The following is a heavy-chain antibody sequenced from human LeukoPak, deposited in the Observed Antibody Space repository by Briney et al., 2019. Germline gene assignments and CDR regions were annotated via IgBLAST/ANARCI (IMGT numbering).Heavy chain of an antibody. CDR3: ARSPVLLWFGEFDP. V-gene: IGHV1-69*02. D-gene: IGHD3-10*01. CDR1: GGTFSSYT. Sequence: SVKVSCKASGGTFSSYTISWVRQAPGQGLEGMGRIIPILGIANYAQKFQGRVTITADKSTSTAYMELSSLRSEDTAVYYCARSPVLLWFGEFDPWGQGTLVTVSS. J-gene: IGHJ5*02. CDR2: IIPILGIA.